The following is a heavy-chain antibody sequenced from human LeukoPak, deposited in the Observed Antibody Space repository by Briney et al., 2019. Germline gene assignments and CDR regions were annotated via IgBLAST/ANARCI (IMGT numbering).Heavy chain of an antibody. CDR1: GFTFSSYG. D-gene: IGHD3-22*01. Sequence: PGGSLRLSCAASGFTFSSYGMHWVRQAPGKGLEWVAFIRYDGNNAFYVDSVKGRFTISRDNSKNTLYLQMNSLRPEDTGVYYCAKDPQDFYGSSGYRPERYWGQGTLVTVSS. CDR3: AKDPQDFYGSSGYRPERY. CDR2: IRYDGNNA. V-gene: IGHV3-30*02. J-gene: IGHJ4*02.